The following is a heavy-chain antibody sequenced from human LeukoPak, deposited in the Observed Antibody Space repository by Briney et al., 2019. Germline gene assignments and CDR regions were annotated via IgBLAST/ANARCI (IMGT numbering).Heavy chain of an antibody. CDR1: GITFSSYM. V-gene: IGHV3-7*03. D-gene: IGHD1-26*01. CDR3: AKPFIVGATGYYYYYMDV. J-gene: IGHJ6*03. CDR2: IKQDGSEK. Sequence: GGSLRLSCAASGITFSSYMLTWVRQAPGKGLEWVANIKQDGSEKYYVDSVEGRFSISRDNSKNTLYLQMNSLRAEDTAVYYCAKPFIVGATGYYYYYMDVWGKGTTVTVSS.